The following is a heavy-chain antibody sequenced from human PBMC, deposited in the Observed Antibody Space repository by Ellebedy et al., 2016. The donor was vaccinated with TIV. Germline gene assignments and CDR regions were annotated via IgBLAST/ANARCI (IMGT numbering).Heavy chain of an antibody. J-gene: IGHJ6*02. V-gene: IGHV4-31*03. CDR2: IYYSGST. CDR3: ARSPRYYYGSGSKYYYGMDV. D-gene: IGHD3-10*01. Sequence: SETLSLXCTVSGGSISSGGYYWSWIRQHPGKGLEWIGYIYYSGSTYYNPSLKSRVTISVDTSKNQFSLKLSSVTAADTAVYYCARSPRYYYGSGSKYYYGMDVWGQGTTVTVSS. CDR1: GGSISSGGYY.